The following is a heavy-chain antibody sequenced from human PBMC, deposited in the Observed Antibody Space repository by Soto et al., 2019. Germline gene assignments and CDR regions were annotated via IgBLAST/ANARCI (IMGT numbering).Heavy chain of an antibody. Sequence: SETLSLTCAVYGGSFSGYYWSWIRQPPGRGLEWIGEINHSGSTNYNPSLKSRVTISVDTSKNQFSLKLSSVTAADTSVYYCARGSPLLLWFGVNWFDPWGQGTLVTVSS. J-gene: IGHJ5*02. CDR3: ARGSPLLLWFGVNWFDP. D-gene: IGHD3-10*01. CDR2: INHSGST. CDR1: GGSFSGYY. V-gene: IGHV4-34*01.